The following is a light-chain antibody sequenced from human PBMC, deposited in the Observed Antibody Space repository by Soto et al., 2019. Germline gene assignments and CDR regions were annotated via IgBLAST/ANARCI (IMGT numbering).Light chain of an antibody. CDR3: QQSGSSPRT. CDR1: QIVSSNY. V-gene: IGKV3-20*01. Sequence: EIVMTQSPGTLSFSPGETATLSCRASQIVSSNYVAWFHQKPGQAPRLLIYGASSRATGIPDRFSGSGSGTDFTLTISRLEPEDFAVYYCQQSGSSPRTFGQGTKVDIK. CDR2: GAS. J-gene: IGKJ1*01.